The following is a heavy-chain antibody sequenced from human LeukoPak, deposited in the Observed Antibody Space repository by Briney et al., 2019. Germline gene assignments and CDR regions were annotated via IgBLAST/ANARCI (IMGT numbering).Heavy chain of an antibody. J-gene: IGHJ3*02. V-gene: IGHV4-38-2*02. CDR2: INHSGST. CDR1: GYSISSGYY. D-gene: IGHD1-14*01. Sequence: SETLSLTCTVSGYSISSGYYWGWIRQPPGKGLEWIGSINHSGSTNYNPSLKSRVTISVDTSKNQFSLKLSSVTAADTAVYYCARGRNAARATRFDIWGQGTMVTVSS. CDR3: ARGRNAARATRFDI.